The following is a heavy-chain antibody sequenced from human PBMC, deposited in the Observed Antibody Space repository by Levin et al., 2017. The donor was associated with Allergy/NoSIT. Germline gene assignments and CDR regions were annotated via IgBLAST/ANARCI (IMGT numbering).Heavy chain of an antibody. D-gene: IGHD4-23*01. CDR1: GFTFSSYA. V-gene: IGHV3-30*04. J-gene: IGHJ5*01. Sequence: GGSLRLSCAGSGFTFSSYALNWIRQAPGKGLQWVAHISYDGRNEYYADSVKGRFTVSRDNSNSTVFLQMNSLGPEDTAIYYCARDRWHVNCFDSWGPGTLVTVSS. CDR3: ARDRWHVNCFDS. CDR2: ISYDGRNE.